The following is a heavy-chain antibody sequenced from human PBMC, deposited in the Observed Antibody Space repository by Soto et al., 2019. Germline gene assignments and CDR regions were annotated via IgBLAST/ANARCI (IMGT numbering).Heavy chain of an antibody. J-gene: IGHJ4*02. CDR2: IRSKAYGGTT. V-gene: IGHV3-49*03. D-gene: IGHD3-16*01. CDR3: TRDHSKPVYVDETDY. Sequence: RLSCTASGFTFGDYAMSWFRQAPGKGLEWVGFIRSKAYGGTTEYAASVKGRFTISRDDSKSIAYLQMNSLKTEDTAVYYCTRDHSKPVYVDETDYWGQGTLVTVSS. CDR1: GFTFGDYA.